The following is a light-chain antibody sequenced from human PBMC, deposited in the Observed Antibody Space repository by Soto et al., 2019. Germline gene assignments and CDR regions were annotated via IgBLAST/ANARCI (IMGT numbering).Light chain of an antibody. V-gene: IGKV1-39*01. CDR3: QQSYSTPHFT. Sequence: DIKMTQSPSSLSASIGDRVTMTCRASQSISTFLNWYRQRPGKAPELLIYSASILQTGVPARFSGGATGTDFTLIISSLHLEDVGTYFYQQSYSTPHFTFGPGTKVDLK. CDR2: SAS. CDR1: QSISTF. J-gene: IGKJ3*01.